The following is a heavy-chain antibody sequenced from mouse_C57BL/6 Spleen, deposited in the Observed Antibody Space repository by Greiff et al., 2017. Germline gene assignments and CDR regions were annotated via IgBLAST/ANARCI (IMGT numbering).Heavy chain of an antibody. Sequence: VQLQQPGAELVKPGASVKLSCKASGYTFTSYWMHWVKQRPGQGLEWIGMIHPNSGSTNYNEKFKSKATLTVDKSSSTAYMQLSSLTSEDSAVYYCARARFITTVEGYFDVWGTGTTVTVSS. D-gene: IGHD1-1*01. J-gene: IGHJ1*03. V-gene: IGHV1-64*01. CDR2: IHPNSGST. CDR3: ARARFITTVEGYFDV. CDR1: GYTFTSYW.